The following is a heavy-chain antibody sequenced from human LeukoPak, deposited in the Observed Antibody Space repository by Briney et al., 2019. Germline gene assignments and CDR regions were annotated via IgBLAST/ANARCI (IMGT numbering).Heavy chain of an antibody. CDR3: ARSMVRGVIQDYGMDV. CDR2: IIPILGIA. Sequence: ASVKLSCKACGGTFSSYAISWVRQAPGQGLEWMGRIIPILGIANYAQKFQGRVTITADKSTSTAYMELSSLRSEDTAVYYCARSMVRGVIQDYGMDVWGQGTTVTVSS. V-gene: IGHV1-69*04. D-gene: IGHD3-10*01. J-gene: IGHJ6*02. CDR1: GGTFSSYA.